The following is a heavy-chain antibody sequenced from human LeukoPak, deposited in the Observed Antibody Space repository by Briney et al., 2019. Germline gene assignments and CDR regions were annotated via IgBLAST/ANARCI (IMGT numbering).Heavy chain of an antibody. V-gene: IGHV1-69*13. J-gene: IGHJ5*02. CDR3: ARGHERLYDSSGYNWFDP. D-gene: IGHD3-22*01. CDR2: IIPIFGTA. Sequence: SVKVSCKASGGTFSSYAISWVRQAPGQGLEWMGGIIPIFGTANYAQKFQGRVTITADESTSTAYMELSSLRSEDTAVYYCARGHERLYDSSGYNWFDPWGQGTLVTVSS. CDR1: GGTFSSYA.